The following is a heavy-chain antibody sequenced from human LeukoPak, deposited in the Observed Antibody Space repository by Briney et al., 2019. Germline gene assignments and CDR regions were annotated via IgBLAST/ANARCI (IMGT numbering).Heavy chain of an antibody. D-gene: IGHD1-26*01. CDR3: ARERGLLGATSSDYYYYYGMDV. Sequence: ASVKVSCKASGYTFTSYYMHWVRQAPGQGLEWMGIINPSGGSTSYAQKFQGRVTMTRDTSTSTVYMELSSLRSEDTAVYYCARERGLLGATSSDYYYYYGMDVWGQGTTVTVSS. V-gene: IGHV1-46*01. J-gene: IGHJ6*02. CDR1: GYTFTSYY. CDR2: INPSGGST.